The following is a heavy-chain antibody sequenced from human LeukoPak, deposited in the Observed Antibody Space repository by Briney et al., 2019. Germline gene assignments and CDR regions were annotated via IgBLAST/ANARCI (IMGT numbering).Heavy chain of an antibody. CDR3: ARDRAILRRDGPTEDY. D-gene: IGHD5-24*01. J-gene: IGHJ4*02. V-gene: IGHV3-23*01. Sequence: PGGSLRLSCAASGFTLSNSAMTWVRQAPGKGLEWVSVISGGGISTYYADSVKGRFTVSRDNAKNSLYLQMNSLRAEDTAVYYCARDRAILRRDGPTEDYWGQGTLVTVSS. CDR1: GFTLSNSA. CDR2: ISGGGIST.